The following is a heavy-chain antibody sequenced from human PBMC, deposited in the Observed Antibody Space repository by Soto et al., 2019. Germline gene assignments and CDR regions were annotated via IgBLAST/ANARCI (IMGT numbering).Heavy chain of an antibody. CDR3: ARAPYRGANSRGAFDI. J-gene: IGHJ3*02. Sequence: QVQLQESGPGLVKPSQTLSLTCTVSGGSIGSGDYYWSWIRQPPGKGLEWIGCIYYSGSTYYNPSLKSRLTISVDTSKNQFSLKLNSVTAADTALYYCARAPYRGANSRGAFDIWGQGTMVHVSS. V-gene: IGHV4-30-4*01. CDR1: GGSIGSGDYY. D-gene: IGHD7-27*01. CDR2: IYYSGST.